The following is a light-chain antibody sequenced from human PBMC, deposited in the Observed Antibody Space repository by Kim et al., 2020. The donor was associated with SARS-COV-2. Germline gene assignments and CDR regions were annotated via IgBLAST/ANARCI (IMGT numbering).Light chain of an antibody. CDR1: QDNGNY. CDR2: DAS. CDR3: LQHNTYPWS. Sequence: ASMGDRVTITCRTSQDNGNYLAWYQQGPGKAPKRLIYDASTLQSGVPSTFSGGGSGTEFTLTINNLRPEDFATYYCLQHNTYPWSFGQGTKVEIK. J-gene: IGKJ1*01. V-gene: IGKV1-17*02.